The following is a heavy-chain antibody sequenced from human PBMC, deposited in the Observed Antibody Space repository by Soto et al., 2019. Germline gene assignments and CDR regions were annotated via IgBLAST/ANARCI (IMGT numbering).Heavy chain of an antibody. J-gene: IGHJ6*02. D-gene: IGHD5-12*01. V-gene: IGHV4-34*01. CDR1: GGSFSGYY. Sequence: SETLSLTCAVYGGSFSGYYWSWIRQPPGKGLEWIGEINHSGSTNYNPSLKSRVTISVDTSKNQFSLKLSSVTAADTAVYYCARLYSGYDLSMAYYYYGMDVWGQGTTVPVSS. CDR2: INHSGST. CDR3: ARLYSGYDLSMAYYYYGMDV.